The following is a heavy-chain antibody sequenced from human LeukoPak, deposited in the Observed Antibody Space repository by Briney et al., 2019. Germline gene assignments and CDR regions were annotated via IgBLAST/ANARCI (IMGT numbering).Heavy chain of an antibody. D-gene: IGHD1-26*01. CDR3: GRGLTVVGAKYYFDY. CDR2: IRSRLYGGTT. CDR1: GFTFGDYG. J-gene: IGHJ4*02. Sequence: PGRSLRLSCTTTGFTFGDYGMTWVRQAPGKGLEWVGFIRSRLYGGTTEYAASVKDRFTVSRDDSKSIAYLQMNNVNTEDTAVYFCGRGLTVVGAKYYFDYWGQGTLATVSS. V-gene: IGHV3-49*04.